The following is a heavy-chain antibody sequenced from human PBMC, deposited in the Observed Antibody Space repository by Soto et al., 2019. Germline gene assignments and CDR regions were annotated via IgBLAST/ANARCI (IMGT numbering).Heavy chain of an antibody. CDR1: GGSIFSSY. CDR3: ARVPAQSSWFDX. D-gene: IGHD6-25*01. Sequence: ADTLSLTFTVSGGSIFSSYWTWIRQPPGNGLEWILNVYYSGSSNYNPSLKHLITISVDTSNNQFSLNLSSVTAPDTAVYYCARVPAQSSWFDXWGQGPLVTVSX. CDR2: VYYSGSS. J-gene: IGHJ5*02. V-gene: IGHV4-59*01.